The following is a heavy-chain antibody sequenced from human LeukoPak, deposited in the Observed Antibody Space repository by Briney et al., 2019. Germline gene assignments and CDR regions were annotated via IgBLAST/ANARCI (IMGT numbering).Heavy chain of an antibody. CDR3: AELGITMIGGV. Sequence: GGSLRLTCAASGFNFSDYTMTWVRQAPGKGLEWVSSVSGKSDYIYYADSVKGRFTIARDNAKNSLYLQMNSLRAEDTAVYYCAELGITMIGGVWGKGTTVTISS. J-gene: IGHJ6*04. V-gene: IGHV3-21*01. D-gene: IGHD3-10*02. CDR1: GFNFSDYT. CDR2: VSGKSDYI.